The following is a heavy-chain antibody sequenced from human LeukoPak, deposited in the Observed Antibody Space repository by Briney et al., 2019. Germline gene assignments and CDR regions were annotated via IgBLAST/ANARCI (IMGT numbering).Heavy chain of an antibody. Sequence: ASVKVSCKASGYTFTGYYMHWVRQAPGQGLEWMGWINPNSGGSNCAQKFQGRVTMTRDTSISTAYMELSSLTSDDTAVYYCAREDAADRDAFDIWGQGTMVTVSS. V-gene: IGHV1-2*02. D-gene: IGHD6-13*01. CDR2: INPNSGGS. J-gene: IGHJ3*02. CDR3: AREDAADRDAFDI. CDR1: GYTFTGYY.